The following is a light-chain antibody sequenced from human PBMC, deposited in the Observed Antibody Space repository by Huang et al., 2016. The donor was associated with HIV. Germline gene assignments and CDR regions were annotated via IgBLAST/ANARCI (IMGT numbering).Light chain of an antibody. Sequence: EIVMTQSPATLSVSPGERVTLSCRASQSVSSNVAWYQQKPGQAPRLLMFGASTRVTGIPARFSGSGSGTEFTLTISSLQSEDFVVYYCQQYNNWPPTFGQGTKVEIK. CDR1: QSVSSN. CDR3: QQYNNWPPT. CDR2: GAS. V-gene: IGKV3-15*01. J-gene: IGKJ1*01.